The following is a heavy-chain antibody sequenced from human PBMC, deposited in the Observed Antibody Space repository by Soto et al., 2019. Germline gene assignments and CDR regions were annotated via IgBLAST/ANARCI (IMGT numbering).Heavy chain of an antibody. CDR2: ISGSGGST. CDR3: AKDRWEPELQVPEFDY. J-gene: IGHJ4*02. CDR1: GFTFSSYA. Sequence: GGSLRLSCAASGFTFSSYAMSWVRQAPGKGLEWVSAISGSGGSTYYADSVKGRFTISRDNSKNTLYLQMNSLRAEDTAVYYCAKDRWEPELQVPEFDYWGQGTLVTVSS. D-gene: IGHD1-26*01. V-gene: IGHV3-23*01.